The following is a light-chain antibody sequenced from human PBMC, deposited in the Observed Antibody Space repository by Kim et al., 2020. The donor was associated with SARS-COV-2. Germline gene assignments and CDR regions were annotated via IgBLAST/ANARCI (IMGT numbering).Light chain of an antibody. J-gene: IGLJ2*01. CDR2: SNN. Sequence: QSVLTQPPSASGTPGQRVTISCSGSSSNIGSNTVNWYQLLPGTAPKLLIYSNNQRPSGVPDRFSGSKSGTSASLAISGLQSEDEADYSCAAWDDNLNGPFGGGTQLTVL. CDR3: AAWDDNLNGP. V-gene: IGLV1-44*01. CDR1: SSNIGSNT.